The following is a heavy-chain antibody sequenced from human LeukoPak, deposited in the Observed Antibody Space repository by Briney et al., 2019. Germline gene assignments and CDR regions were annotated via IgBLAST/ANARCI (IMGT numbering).Heavy chain of an antibody. Sequence: ASVKVSCKASGYTFTGYYMHWVRQAPGQGLEWMGWINPNSGGTNYAQKFQGRVTMTRDTSISIAYMELSRLRSDDTAVYYCARDYCSGGSCYAAVDYWGQGTLVTVSS. J-gene: IGHJ4*02. V-gene: IGHV1-2*02. CDR2: INPNSGGT. D-gene: IGHD2-15*01. CDR3: ARDYCSGGSCYAAVDY. CDR1: GYTFTGYY.